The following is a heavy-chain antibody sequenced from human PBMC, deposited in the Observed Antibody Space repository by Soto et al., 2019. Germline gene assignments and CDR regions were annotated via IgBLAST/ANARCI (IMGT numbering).Heavy chain of an antibody. V-gene: IGHV1-18*01. CDR2: ISVYNGNS. Sequence: ASVKVSCKASGGTFSSYAISWVRQAPGQGLEWMGWISVYNGNSNYAQNLQGRVTMTTDTSTSTAYMELRSLRSDDTAVYYCASGWFGEFVYYFDYWGQGTLVTVSS. D-gene: IGHD3-10*01. J-gene: IGHJ4*02. CDR1: GGTFSSYA. CDR3: ASGWFGEFVYYFDY.